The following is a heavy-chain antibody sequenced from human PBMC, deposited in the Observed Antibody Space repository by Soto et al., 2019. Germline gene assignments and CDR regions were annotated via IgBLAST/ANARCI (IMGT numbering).Heavy chain of an antibody. CDR3: ARHAVHSSGFTDY. V-gene: IGHV4-4*02. CDR1: SGSIDNVYW. D-gene: IGHD6-19*01. Sequence: SETLSLTCAVSSGSIDNVYWWSWVRQSPGKGLEWIGVTSHDGVTNYNPSLEGRVTISVDKSKNQFSLKLSSVTAADTAVYYCARHAVHSSGFTDYWGQGTLVTVSS. J-gene: IGHJ4*02. CDR2: TSHDGVT.